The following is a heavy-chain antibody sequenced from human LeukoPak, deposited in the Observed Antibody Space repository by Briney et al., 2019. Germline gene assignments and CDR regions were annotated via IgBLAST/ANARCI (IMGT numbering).Heavy chain of an antibody. D-gene: IGHD3-22*01. CDR1: GFTVSSNY. CDR2: IYSGGST. V-gene: IGHV3-53*01. J-gene: IGHJ6*02. Sequence: GGSLRLSCAASGFTVSSNYMSWVHQAPGKGLEWVSVIYSGGSTYYADSVKGRFTISRDNSKNTLYLQMNSLRAEDTAVYYCARDEVSYDSSGYYYHGMDVWGQGTTVTVSS. CDR3: ARDEVSYDSSGYYYHGMDV.